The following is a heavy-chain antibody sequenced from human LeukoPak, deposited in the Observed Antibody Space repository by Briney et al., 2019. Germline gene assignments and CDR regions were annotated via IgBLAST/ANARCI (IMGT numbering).Heavy chain of an antibody. CDR2: IYYSGST. J-gene: IGHJ4*02. V-gene: IGHV4-39*01. CDR1: GDSISSSSSY. D-gene: IGHD3-10*01. Sequence: SETLSLTCTVSGDSISSSSSYWGWMRQPPGEGLEWIGSIYYSGSTYYNTSLKSRVTISVDTSKNQFSLKLSSVTAADTAVYYCARRKLLWFGELFDYWGQGTLVTVSS. CDR3: ARRKLLWFGELFDY.